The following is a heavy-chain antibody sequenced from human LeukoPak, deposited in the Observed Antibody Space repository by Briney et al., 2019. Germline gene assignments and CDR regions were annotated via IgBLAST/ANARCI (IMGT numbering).Heavy chain of an antibody. J-gene: IGHJ4*02. CDR3: ARHANPYSSTSCCDY. D-gene: IGHD2-2*01. CDR1: GYSFTSYW. CDR2: IYPGDSDT. V-gene: IGHV5-51*01. Sequence: PGESLKISCKGSGYSFTSYWNGWVRQLPGKGLEWMGIIYPGDSDTRYSPSFQGQVTISADKSISTAYLQWSSLKASDTAMYYCARHANPYSSTSCCDYWGQGTLVTVSS.